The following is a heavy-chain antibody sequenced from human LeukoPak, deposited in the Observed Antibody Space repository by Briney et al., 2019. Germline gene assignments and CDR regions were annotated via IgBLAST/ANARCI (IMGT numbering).Heavy chain of an antibody. Sequence: SETLSLTCAVYGGSFNGYYWSWLRQPPGKGLNWIGGINHSESTNYNPSLKSRVTISVDTSKNRFSLKLSSVTAADTAVYYCARGRSTMVRGAIGAETRYYYSYYMDVWGKGTTVTVSS. CDR1: GGSFNGYY. J-gene: IGHJ6*03. D-gene: IGHD3-10*01. CDR3: ARGRSTMVRGAIGAETRYYYSYYMDV. V-gene: IGHV4-34*01. CDR2: INHSEST.